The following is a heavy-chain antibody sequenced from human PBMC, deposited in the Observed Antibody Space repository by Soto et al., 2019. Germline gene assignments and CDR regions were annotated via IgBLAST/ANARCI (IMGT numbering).Heavy chain of an antibody. CDR2: ISKDGNNK. D-gene: IGHD3-22*01. V-gene: IGHV3-30-3*01. CDR3: AREDASSGYAGTFHH. CDR1: GFTFSSYV. J-gene: IGHJ1*01. Sequence: QVQLVESGGAVVQPGRSLSLSCAASGFTFSSYVMHWVRQAPGKGLAWVAGISKDGNNKHYSDSVKDRFTISRDNSKSTLNLQMNNLRGEDTAVYHCAREDASSGYAGTFHHWGQGTLVTVVS.